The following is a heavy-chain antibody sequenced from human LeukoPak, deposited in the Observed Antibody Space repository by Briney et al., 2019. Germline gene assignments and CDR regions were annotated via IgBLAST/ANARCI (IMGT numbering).Heavy chain of an antibody. CDR3: ATGTSGSYYVGIVRPIDY. CDR2: FDPDDGET. Sequence: ASVQVSCKVSGYTLTELPIHWVRQAPGKGLEWLGGFDPDDGETVYAQMFQGRVTMTEDTSSDTASMELSSLRSEDTAVYYCATGTSGSYYVGIVRPIDYWGKGTLVTVSS. D-gene: IGHD1-26*01. J-gene: IGHJ4*02. CDR1: GYTLTELP. V-gene: IGHV1-24*01.